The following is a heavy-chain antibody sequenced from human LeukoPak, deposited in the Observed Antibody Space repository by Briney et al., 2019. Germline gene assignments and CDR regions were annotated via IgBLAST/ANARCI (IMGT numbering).Heavy chain of an antibody. J-gene: IGHJ4*02. CDR1: AFTFSDYY. Sequence: GGSRRLSCAASAFTFSDYYMSWIRQAPGKVLEWVSYISSSSSYTNYADSVKGRFTIYRDNAKNSLYLQMNSLRADDTAVYYCARGRARGVAAPFDYWGQGTLVTVSS. V-gene: IGHV3-11*05. D-gene: IGHD3-10*01. CDR3: ARGRARGVAAPFDY. CDR2: ISSSSSYT.